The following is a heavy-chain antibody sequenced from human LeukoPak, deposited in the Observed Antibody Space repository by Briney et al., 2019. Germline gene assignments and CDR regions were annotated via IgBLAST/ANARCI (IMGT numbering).Heavy chain of an antibody. Sequence: GGSLRLSCAGSGFIFNNYAMHWVRHPPGKGLEWVSGISWNSGSIDYADSVKGRFTISRDNAKNSLYLQMNSLRVEDTAFYYCAKDNRRHYTSGPNPDSLHWGQGALVAVSS. CDR3: AKDNRRHYTSGPNPDSLH. V-gene: IGHV3-9*01. D-gene: IGHD6-19*01. CDR2: ISWNSGSI. CDR1: GFIFNNYA. J-gene: IGHJ4*02.